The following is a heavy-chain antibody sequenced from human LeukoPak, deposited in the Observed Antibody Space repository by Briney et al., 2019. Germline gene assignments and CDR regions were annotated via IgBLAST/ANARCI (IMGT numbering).Heavy chain of an antibody. J-gene: IGHJ1*01. CDR1: GGSISTYD. CDR3: ARHGYSSGWPEDFQH. D-gene: IGHD6-19*01. CDR2: IYYSGTI. Sequence: SETLSLTCTVAGGSISTYDWSWLRQPPGKGLEWIGYIYYSGTINYNPSLKSRVTLSVDPSKNQFSLKLSSVTAADTAVYYCARHGYSSGWPEDFQHWGQGTLVTVSS. V-gene: IGHV4-59*08.